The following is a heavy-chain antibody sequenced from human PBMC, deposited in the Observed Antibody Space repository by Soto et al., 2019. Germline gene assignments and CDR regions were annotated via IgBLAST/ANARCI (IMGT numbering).Heavy chain of an antibody. CDR2: IYYSGST. J-gene: IGHJ5*02. CDR1: AGSISGSF. V-gene: IGHV4-59*01. D-gene: IGHD6-13*01. CDR3: ARVGRIAAAGTWFDP. Sequence: SETLSLTCAVSAGSISGSFWSWIRQSPGRELELIGYIYYSGSTYYNPSLKSRITISIDTSKNQFSLKMTSVTAADTAVYYCARVGRIAAAGTWFDPWGQGTPVTVSS.